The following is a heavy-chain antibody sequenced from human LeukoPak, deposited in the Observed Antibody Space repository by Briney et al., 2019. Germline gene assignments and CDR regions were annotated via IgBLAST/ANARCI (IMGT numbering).Heavy chain of an antibody. CDR1: GFTFSSYA. J-gene: IGHJ4*02. CDR3: AKEEYSYGLPTRLDY. V-gene: IGHV3-23*01. CDR2: ISGSGGST. Sequence: PGGSLRLSCAASGFTFSSYAMSWVLQAPGKGLEWVSAISGSGGSTYYADSVKGRFTISRDNSKNTLYLQMNSLRAEDTAVYYCAKEEYSYGLPTRLDYWSQGTLVTVSS. D-gene: IGHD5-18*01.